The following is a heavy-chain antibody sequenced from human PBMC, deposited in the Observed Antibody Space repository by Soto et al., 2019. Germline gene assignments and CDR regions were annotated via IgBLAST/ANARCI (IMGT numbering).Heavy chain of an antibody. D-gene: IGHD3-10*01. J-gene: IGHJ6*02. CDR2: IIPIFGTA. CDR3: AGTMVRGVITENYYYYYGMDV. V-gene: IGHV1-69*13. Sequence: SVKVSCKASGCTFSSYAISWVRQAPGQGLEWMGGIIPIFGTANYAQKFQGRVTITADESTSTAYMELSSLRSEDTAVYYCAGTMVRGVITENYYYYYGMDVWGQGTTVTVSS. CDR1: GCTFSSYA.